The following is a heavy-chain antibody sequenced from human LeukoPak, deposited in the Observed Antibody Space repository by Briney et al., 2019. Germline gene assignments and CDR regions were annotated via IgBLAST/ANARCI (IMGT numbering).Heavy chain of an antibody. Sequence: GGSLRLSCAASGFSFSDFYMSWIRQAPGMGLEWISYIGTRSNPIYYADSVKGRLTISRDDAKNSLYLQMNSLRDEDTAVYFCARDFGSPAVYYMDVWGKGTTVTVSS. CDR3: ARDFGSPAVYYMDV. J-gene: IGHJ6*03. D-gene: IGHD3-10*01. CDR2: IGTRSNPI. CDR1: GFSFSDFY. V-gene: IGHV3-11*01.